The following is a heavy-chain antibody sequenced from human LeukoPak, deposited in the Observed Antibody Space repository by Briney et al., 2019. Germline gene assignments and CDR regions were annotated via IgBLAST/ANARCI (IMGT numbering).Heavy chain of an antibody. J-gene: IGHJ4*02. CDR1: GYTFTSYG. CDR2: ISAYNGNT. V-gene: IGHV1-18*01. Sequence: GASVKVSCKASGYTFTSYGISWVRQAPGQGLEWMGWISAYNGNTNYAQKLQGRVTMTTDTSTSTAYMELRSLRSDDTAVYYCARSLISLRYFDWLLKDSEGFYFDYWGQGTLVTVSS. D-gene: IGHD3-9*01. CDR3: ARSLISLRYFDWLLKDSEGFYFDY.